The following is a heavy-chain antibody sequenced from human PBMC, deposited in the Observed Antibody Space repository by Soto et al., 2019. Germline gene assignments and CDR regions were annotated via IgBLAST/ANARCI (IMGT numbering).Heavy chain of an antibody. V-gene: IGHV4-59*08. CDR1: GGSISSYY. Sequence: SETLSLTCTVSGGSISSYYWSWIRQPPGKGLEWIGHIYYSGSTNYNPSLKSRVTISVDTSKNQFSLKLSSVSAADTAVYYCARLYYDSSAYYYLDHWGRGTLVTVSS. CDR3: ARLYYDSSAYYYLDH. J-gene: IGHJ4*01. CDR2: IYYSGST. D-gene: IGHD3-22*01.